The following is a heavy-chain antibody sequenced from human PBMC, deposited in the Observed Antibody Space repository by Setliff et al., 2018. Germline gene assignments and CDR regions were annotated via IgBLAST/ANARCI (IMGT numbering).Heavy chain of an antibody. D-gene: IGHD6-13*01. CDR3: ARDTPHDPVSSNWYRNWFDP. Sequence: PSETLSLTCSVSGASISSGSNYWSWIRQPAGKGVEWIGHILSSGSTNYNPSLKNRVSISLDTSKNQFSLNLNSVTAADTAVYFCARDTPHDPVSSNWYRNWFDPWGQGILVTVSS. CDR1: GASISSGSNY. CDR2: ILSSGST. V-gene: IGHV4-61*09. J-gene: IGHJ5*02.